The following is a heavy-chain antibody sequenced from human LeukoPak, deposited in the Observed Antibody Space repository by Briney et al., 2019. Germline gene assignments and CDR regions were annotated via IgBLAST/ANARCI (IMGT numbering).Heavy chain of an antibody. CDR2: INPSGGST. CDR3: ARARTMNAIFGVAQNDY. J-gene: IGHJ4*02. CDR1: GYTFTSYY. V-gene: IGHV1-46*01. D-gene: IGHD3-3*01. Sequence: ASVKVSCKASGYTFTSYYMHWVRQAPGQGLEWMGIINPSGGSTSCAQKFQGRVTMTRDTSTSTVYMELSSLRSEDTAVYYCARARTMNAIFGVAQNDYWGQGTLVTVSS.